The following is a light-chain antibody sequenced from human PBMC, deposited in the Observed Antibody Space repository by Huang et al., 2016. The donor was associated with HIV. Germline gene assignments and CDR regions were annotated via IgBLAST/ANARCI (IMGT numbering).Light chain of an antibody. CDR2: SAS. CDR1: QSVGTY. J-gene: IGKJ5*01. Sequence: IQMTQSPTSLSASVGDRVFISGRTSQSVGTYLNWYQQKPGKAPKLLISSASTLHSGVPSRFSGGGSGTVFTLASRGLQLDDFATYFCQQSFGALSSFGPGTRL. V-gene: IGKV1-39*01. CDR3: QQSFGALSS.